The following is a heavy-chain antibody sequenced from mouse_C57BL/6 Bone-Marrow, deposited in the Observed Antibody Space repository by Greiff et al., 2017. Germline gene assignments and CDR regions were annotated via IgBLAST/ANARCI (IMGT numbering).Heavy chain of an antibody. CDR2: IYPRSGNT. J-gene: IGHJ2*01. V-gene: IGHV1-81*01. CDR3: ARYYDYDLYYFDY. Sequence: VKLQESGAELARPGASVKLSCKASGYTFTSSGISWVKQRTGQGLEWIGEIYPRSGNTYYNEKFKGKATLTADKSSSTAYMELRSLTSEDSAVYFCARYYDYDLYYFDYWGQGTTLTVSS. CDR1: GYTFTSSG. D-gene: IGHD2-4*01.